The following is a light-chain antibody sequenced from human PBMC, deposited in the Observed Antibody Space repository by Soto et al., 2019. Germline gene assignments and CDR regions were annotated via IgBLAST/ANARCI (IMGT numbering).Light chain of an antibody. CDR2: AAS. V-gene: IGKV1-39*01. CDR3: QQTYSSPMA. Sequence: STLSASVGDRVTITCRASQTINNWLAWYQQMPGKAPKLLIYAASDLQSGVPSRFSGSGSGTEFTLTISSLQPEDFATYYCQQTYSSPMAFGLGTKVDIK. J-gene: IGKJ3*01. CDR1: QTINNW.